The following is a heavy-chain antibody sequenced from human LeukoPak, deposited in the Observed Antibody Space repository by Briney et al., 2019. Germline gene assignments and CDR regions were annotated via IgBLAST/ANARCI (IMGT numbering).Heavy chain of an antibody. Sequence: ASVKVSCKASGYTFSNYGISWVRQAPGQGLEWMGWINPNSGGTNYAQKFQGRVTMTRDTSISTAYMELSRLRSDDTAVYYCAREGSGYDLLWGQGTLVTVSS. D-gene: IGHD5-12*01. CDR2: INPNSGGT. J-gene: IGHJ4*02. V-gene: IGHV1-2*02. CDR3: AREGSGYDLL. CDR1: GYTFSNYG.